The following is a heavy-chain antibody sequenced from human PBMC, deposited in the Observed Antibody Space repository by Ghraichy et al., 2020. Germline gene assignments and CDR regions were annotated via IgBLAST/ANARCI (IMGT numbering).Heavy chain of an antibody. CDR2: IYYSGST. CDR1: GYSISSSNW. V-gene: IGHV4-28*01. Sequence: SETLSLTCAVSGYSISSSNWWGWIRQPPGKGLEWIGYIYYSGSTYYTPSLKSRVTMSVDTSKNQFSLKLRSVTAVDTAVYYCASQTVDTAMVPYYWYFDLWGRGSLVTVSS. CDR3: ASQTVDTAMVPYYWYFDL. J-gene: IGHJ2*01. D-gene: IGHD5-18*01.